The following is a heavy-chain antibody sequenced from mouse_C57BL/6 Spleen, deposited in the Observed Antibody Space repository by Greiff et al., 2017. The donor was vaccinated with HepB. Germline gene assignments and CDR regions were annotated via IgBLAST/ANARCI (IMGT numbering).Heavy chain of an antibody. CDR3: ARRHAMDY. J-gene: IGHJ4*01. CDR1: GYTFTSYW. V-gene: IGHV1-50*01. CDR2: IDPSDSYT. Sequence: QVQLQQSGAELVKPGASVKLSCKASGYTFTSYWMQWVKQRPGQGLEWIGEIDPSDSYTNYNQKFKGKATLTVDTSSSTAYMQLSSLTSEDSAVYYCARRHAMDYWGQGTSVTVSS.